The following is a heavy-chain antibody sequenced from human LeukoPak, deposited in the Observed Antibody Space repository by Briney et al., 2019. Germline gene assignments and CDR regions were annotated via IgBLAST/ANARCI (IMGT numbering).Heavy chain of an antibody. CDR1: GGSISSGDYY. CDR3: ARASRLGELSLGY. D-gene: IGHD3-16*02. J-gene: IGHJ4*02. Sequence: TLSLTCTVSGGSISSGDYYWSWIRQDPGKGLEWIGYIKYSGSTHYNPSLKSRVTISVDTFKNQFSLKLSSVTAADTAVYYCARASRLGELSLGYWGQGTLVTVSS. CDR2: IKYSGST. V-gene: IGHV4-31*03.